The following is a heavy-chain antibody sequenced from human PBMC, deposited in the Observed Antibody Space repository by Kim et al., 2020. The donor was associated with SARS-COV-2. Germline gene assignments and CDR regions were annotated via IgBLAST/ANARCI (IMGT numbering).Heavy chain of an antibody. CDR1: GGSISSSSYY. CDR2: IYYSGST. D-gene: IGHD3-22*01. V-gene: IGHV4-39*01. Sequence: SETLSLTCTVSGGSISSSSYYWGWLRQPPGKGLEWIGSIYYSGSTYYNPSLKSRVTISVDTSKNQFSLKLSPVTAADTAVYYCARHVYSSGYPPLYYFDYWGQGTLVTVSS. CDR3: ARHVYSSGYPPLYYFDY. J-gene: IGHJ4*02.